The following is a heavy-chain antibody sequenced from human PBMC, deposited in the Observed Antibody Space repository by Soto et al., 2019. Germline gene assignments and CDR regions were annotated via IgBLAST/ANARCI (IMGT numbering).Heavy chain of an antibody. J-gene: IGHJ4*02. D-gene: IGHD6-13*01. Sequence: QVQLQQWGAGLLKPSETLSLTCAVSGGSFSAYYWSWIRQPPGKGLEWVGEINHSGSTNYNPSLKSRITISIDTSNKQFSLKLSSVTAADTAVYYCARGSGTSSWPTPYFDYWGQGILVTVSS. CDR2: INHSGST. V-gene: IGHV4-34*01. CDR1: GGSFSAYY. CDR3: ARGSGTSSWPTPYFDY.